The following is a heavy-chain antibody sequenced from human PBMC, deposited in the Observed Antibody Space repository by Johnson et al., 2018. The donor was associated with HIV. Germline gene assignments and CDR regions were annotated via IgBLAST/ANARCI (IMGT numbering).Heavy chain of an antibody. D-gene: IGHD3-10*01. V-gene: IGHV3-33*01. Sequence: QVQLVESGGGVVQPGRSLRLSCAASGFTFSTYGMHWVRQAPGKGLEWVAVMWYDGSNKYYADSVKGRFTISRDNSKNTLYLQMNTLRPEDTAVYYCARDRFGSGRPNAFDIWGQGTMVTVSS. CDR2: MWYDGSNK. CDR1: GFTFSTYG. CDR3: ARDRFGSGRPNAFDI. J-gene: IGHJ3*02.